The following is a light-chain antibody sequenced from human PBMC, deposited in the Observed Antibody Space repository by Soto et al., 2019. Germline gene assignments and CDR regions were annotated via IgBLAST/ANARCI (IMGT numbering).Light chain of an antibody. CDR3: QQYNNWPPLT. CDR2: GAS. Sequence: EIVMTQSPATLSVSPGERATLSFSSSQSVSRNLAWYQQKPGQAPRLLIYGASTRATGIPARFSGSGSGTEFTLTISSLQSEDFAVYYCQQYNNWPPLTFGGGTKVDIK. V-gene: IGKV3-15*01. J-gene: IGKJ4*01. CDR1: QSVSRN.